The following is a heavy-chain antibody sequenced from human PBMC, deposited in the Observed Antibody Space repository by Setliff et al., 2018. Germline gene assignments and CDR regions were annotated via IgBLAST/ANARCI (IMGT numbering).Heavy chain of an antibody. CDR1: GGTFSSYA. V-gene: IGHV1-69*10. J-gene: IGHJ3*02. D-gene: IGHD3-22*01. Sequence: GASVKVSCKASGGTFSSYAISWVRQAPGQGLEWMGGIIPILGIANYAQKFQGRVTITADESTSTAYMELSSLRSEDTAVYYCARDVFPYHYEGAFDIWGQGTMVTVSS. CDR2: IIPILGIA. CDR3: ARDVFPYHYEGAFDI.